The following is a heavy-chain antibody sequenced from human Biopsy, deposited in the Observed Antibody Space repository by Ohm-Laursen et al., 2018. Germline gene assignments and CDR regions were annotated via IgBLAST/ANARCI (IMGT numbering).Heavy chain of an antibody. Sequence: SETLSLTCAVSGGSISSSTTYYWAWLRQPPGKGLEWIGSIYNTETTFYNPSLKSRVTISIDTSKNQFSLNLSSVTAADTAVYYCARHPTGFWFDPWGQGTLVTVSS. CDR3: ARHPTGFWFDP. V-gene: IGHV4-39*01. J-gene: IGHJ5*02. CDR2: IYNTETT. CDR1: GGSISSSTTYY.